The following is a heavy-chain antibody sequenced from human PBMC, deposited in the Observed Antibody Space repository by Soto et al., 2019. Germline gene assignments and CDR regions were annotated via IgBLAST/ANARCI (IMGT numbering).Heavy chain of an antibody. CDR1: GGSISSGDYY. V-gene: IGHV4-30-4*01. Sequence: SETLSLTCTVSGGSISSGDYYWSWIRQPPGKGLEWIGHIYNSGSTYSNPSLKGRVTISEGTSKNQFSLKVSSVTAADTAVYYCARGPAGDKVDYWGQGTLVTVSS. D-gene: IGHD7-27*01. J-gene: IGHJ4*02. CDR3: ARGPAGDKVDY. CDR2: IYNSGST.